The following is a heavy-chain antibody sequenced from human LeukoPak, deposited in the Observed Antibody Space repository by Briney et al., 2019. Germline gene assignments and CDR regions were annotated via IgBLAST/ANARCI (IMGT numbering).Heavy chain of an antibody. J-gene: IGHJ4*02. CDR3: AKSVLLWFGELER. CDR2: ISGSGGST. Sequence: PGGSLRLSCAASGFTFSSYAMSWVRQAPGKGLEWVSAISGSGGSTYYAASVKGRSTISRDNSKNTLYLQMNSLRAEDTAVYYCAKSVLLWFGELERWGQGTLVTVSS. V-gene: IGHV3-23*01. D-gene: IGHD3-10*01. CDR1: GFTFSSYA.